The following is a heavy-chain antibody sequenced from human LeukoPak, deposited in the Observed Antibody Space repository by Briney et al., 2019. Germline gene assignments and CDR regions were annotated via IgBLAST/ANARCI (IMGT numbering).Heavy chain of an antibody. CDR3: AKVVSGYIDY. Sequence: PGGSLRLSCAASGFTVSSNYMIWVRQAPGKGLEWVSAISGSGGSTYYADSVKGRFTISRDNSKNTLYLQMNSLRAEDTAVYYCAKVVSGYIDYWGQGTLVTVSS. CDR1: GFTVSSNY. D-gene: IGHD2-15*01. CDR2: ISGSGGST. V-gene: IGHV3-23*01. J-gene: IGHJ4*02.